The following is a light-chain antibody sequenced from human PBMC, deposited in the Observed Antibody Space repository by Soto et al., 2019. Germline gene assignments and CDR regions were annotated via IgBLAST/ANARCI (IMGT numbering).Light chain of an antibody. CDR3: QQSGSSPIT. J-gene: IGKJ5*01. CDR1: QSVSSSY. Sequence: EIVLTHSPGTLSLSPGERATLSCRASQSVSSSYLAWYQQTPGQAPSLLIYGASSRATGIPDRFSGSGSGTDFTLTISRLEPEDFAVYYCQQSGSSPITFGQGTRLEI. CDR2: GAS. V-gene: IGKV3-20*01.